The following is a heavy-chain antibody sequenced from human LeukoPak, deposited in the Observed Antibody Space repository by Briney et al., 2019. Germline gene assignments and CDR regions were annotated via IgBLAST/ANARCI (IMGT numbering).Heavy chain of an antibody. D-gene: IGHD3-22*01. V-gene: IGHV4-4*07. CDR3: ARALYYYDSSGYYYRTDAFDI. J-gene: IGHJ3*02. Sequence: PSETLSLTXTVSGGSISSYYWNWIRQPAGKGLEWIGRIYTSGSTNYNPSLKSRVTISVDTSKNQFSLKLSSVTAADTAVYYRARALYYYDSSGYYYRTDAFDIWGQGTMVTVSS. CDR2: IYTSGST. CDR1: GGSISSYY.